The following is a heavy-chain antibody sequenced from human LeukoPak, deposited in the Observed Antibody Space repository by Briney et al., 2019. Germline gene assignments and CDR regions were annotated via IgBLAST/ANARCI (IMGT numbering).Heavy chain of an antibody. CDR2: MNPNSGNT. Sequence: ASVKVSCKASGYTFTSYDINWVRQATGQGLEWMGWMNPNSGNTGYAQKFQGRVTMTRNTSISTAYMELSSLRSEDTAVYYCARATDIVVVPAAIGVDVWGQGTTVTVSS. CDR3: ARATDIVVVPAAIGVDV. J-gene: IGHJ6*02. D-gene: IGHD2-2*02. V-gene: IGHV1-8*01. CDR1: GYTFTSYD.